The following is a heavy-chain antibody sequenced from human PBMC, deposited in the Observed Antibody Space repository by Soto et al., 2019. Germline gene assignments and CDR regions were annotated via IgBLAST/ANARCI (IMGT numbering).Heavy chain of an antibody. CDR2: INPNGGST. Sequence: QVQLVQSGAELEKPGASVKVSRTASGYTFNTYYIHWVRQAPGRGLEWMGLINPNGGSTIYEKKFQGRVTLTRDTSTSTVHMELSSLTSDDTAVYYCAREGIVGAVAAFDYWGQGTLVTASA. CDR3: AREGIVGAVAAFDY. V-gene: IGHV1-46*02. J-gene: IGHJ4*02. D-gene: IGHD1-26*01. CDR1: GYTFNTYY.